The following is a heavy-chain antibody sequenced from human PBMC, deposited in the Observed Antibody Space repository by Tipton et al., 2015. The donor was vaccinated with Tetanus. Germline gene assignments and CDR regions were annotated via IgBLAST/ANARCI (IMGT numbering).Heavy chain of an antibody. Sequence: SLRLSCAASGFTFSSYAMHWVRQAPGKGLEWVSGMSWNSGSIGYADSVKGRFTISRDNAKNSLYLQMNSLRAEDTALYYCARDYSNKGLDVWGQGTTVTVSS. CDR3: ARDYSNKGLDV. V-gene: IGHV3-9*01. CDR1: GFTFSSYA. J-gene: IGHJ6*02. D-gene: IGHD4-11*01. CDR2: MSWNSGSI.